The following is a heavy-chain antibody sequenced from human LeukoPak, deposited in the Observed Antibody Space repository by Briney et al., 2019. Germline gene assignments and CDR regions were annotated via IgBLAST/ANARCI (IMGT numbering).Heavy chain of an antibody. D-gene: IGHD3-16*02. CDR1: EFTFSTYW. V-gene: IGHV3-7*01. CDR3: ATYRVRHLNSLDY. Sequence: GGSLRLSCAASEFTFSTYWMTWVRQAPGKRLEWVASINQDGSEKNYVDSVKGRFTVSRDNAKNSLFLQMNSLRAEDTAVYYCATYRVRHLNSLDYWGRGTLVTVSS. CDR2: INQDGSEK. J-gene: IGHJ4*02.